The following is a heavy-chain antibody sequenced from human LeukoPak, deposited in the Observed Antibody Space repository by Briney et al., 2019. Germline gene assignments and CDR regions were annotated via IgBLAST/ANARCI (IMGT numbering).Heavy chain of an antibody. CDR3: ARDNGDYPYYFDF. V-gene: IGHV4-30-2*01. J-gene: IGHJ4*02. CDR2: IYHTGNT. CDR1: GGSISSGINS. D-gene: IGHD4-17*01. Sequence: SETLSLTCAVSGGSISSGINSWNWIRQPPGKGLEWIGYIYHTGNTYYNPSLKSRVTISVDRSKNQFSLKLSSVTAADTAVYYCARDNGDYPYYFDFWGQGTLVTVSS.